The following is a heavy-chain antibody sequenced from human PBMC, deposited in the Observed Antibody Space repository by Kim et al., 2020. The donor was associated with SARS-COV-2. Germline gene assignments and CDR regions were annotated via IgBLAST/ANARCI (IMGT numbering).Heavy chain of an antibody. D-gene: IGHD3-22*01. J-gene: IGHJ4*02. V-gene: IGHV3-23*01. CDR3: AKSPPYDSSGYGLGFDY. Sequence: VKGRFTISRDNSKNTVYLHMNSLRDEDTAVYYCAKSPPYDSSGYGLGFDYWGQGTLVTVSS.